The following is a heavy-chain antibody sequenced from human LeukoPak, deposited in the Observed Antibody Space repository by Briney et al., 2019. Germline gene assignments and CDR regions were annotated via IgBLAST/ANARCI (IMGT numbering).Heavy chain of an antibody. Sequence: PSETLSLTCTVSGGSTSSYYWSWIRQPPGKGLEWIGYIHYSGSTNYNPSLKSRVTISVDTSKMQISLKLSSVTAADTAVYYCARRLHYYDNSGHQGYYFDYWGQGILVTVSS. D-gene: IGHD3-22*01. V-gene: IGHV4-59*08. CDR2: IHYSGST. CDR1: GGSTSSYY. CDR3: ARRLHYYDNSGHQGYYFDY. J-gene: IGHJ4*02.